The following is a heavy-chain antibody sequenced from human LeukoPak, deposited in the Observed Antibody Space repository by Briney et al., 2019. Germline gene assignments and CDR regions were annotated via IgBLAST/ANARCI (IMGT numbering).Heavy chain of an antibody. V-gene: IGHV1-8*03. CDR2: MNPNSGNT. CDR3: ARGKYDFWSGYYMVDGENPYYFDY. D-gene: IGHD3-3*01. J-gene: IGHJ4*02. Sequence: ASVKVSCKASGYTFTSYDINWVRQATGQGLEWMGWMNPNSGNTGYAQKFQGRVTITRNTSISTAYKELSSLRSEDTAVYYCARGKYDFWSGYYMVDGENPYYFDYWGQGTLVTVSS. CDR1: GYTFTSYD.